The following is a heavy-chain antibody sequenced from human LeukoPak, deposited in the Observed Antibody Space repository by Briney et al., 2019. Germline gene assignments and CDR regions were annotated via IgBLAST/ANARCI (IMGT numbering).Heavy chain of an antibody. V-gene: IGHV3-7*01. D-gene: IGHD3-22*01. CDR2: IKHDGGEK. Sequence: GGSLRLSCAASGFTFTDYWMSWVRQAPGKGLEWVANIKHDGGEKYYVDSVKGRLTISRDNSKNTLYLQMNTLRGEDTAVYYCARDLEDSSPFGAFDMWGQGTMVTVSS. J-gene: IGHJ3*02. CDR3: ARDLEDSSPFGAFDM. CDR1: GFTFTDYW.